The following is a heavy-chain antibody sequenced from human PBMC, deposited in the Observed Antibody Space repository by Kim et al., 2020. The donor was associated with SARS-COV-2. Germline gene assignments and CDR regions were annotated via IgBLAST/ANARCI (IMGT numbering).Heavy chain of an antibody. D-gene: IGHD3-9*01. V-gene: IGHV3-7*01. CDR2: IKQDGSEK. CDR1: GFTFSSYW. Sequence: GGSLRLSCAASGFTFSSYWMSWVRQAPGKGLEWVANIKQDGSEKYYVDSVKGRFTISRENAKNSLYLQMNSLRAEDTAVYYCARVLRYFDWFPDAFDIWGQGTRVTVSS. CDR3: ARVLRYFDWFPDAFDI. J-gene: IGHJ3*02.